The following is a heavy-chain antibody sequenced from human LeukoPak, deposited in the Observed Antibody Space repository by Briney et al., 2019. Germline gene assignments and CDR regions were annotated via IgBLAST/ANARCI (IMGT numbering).Heavy chain of an antibody. CDR3: ARDRLSGYYYDSSGYGY. Sequence: GGSLRLSCAASGFTVSSNYMSWVRQAPGKGLEWVSVIYSGGSTYYADSVKGRFTISRDNSKTTLYLQMNILRAEDTAVYYCARDRLSGYYYDSSGYGYWGQGTLVTVSS. CDR2: IYSGGST. D-gene: IGHD3-22*01. J-gene: IGHJ4*02. V-gene: IGHV3-66*02. CDR1: GFTVSSNY.